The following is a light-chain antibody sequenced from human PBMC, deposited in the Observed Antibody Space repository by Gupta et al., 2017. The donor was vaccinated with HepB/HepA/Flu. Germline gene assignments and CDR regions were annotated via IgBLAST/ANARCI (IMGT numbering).Light chain of an antibody. CDR1: QSVSSSY. Sequence: VLTHSPGTLSLSPGERATLSCRASQSVSSSYLAWYQQKPGQAPRLLIYGASSRATGIPDRFSGSGSGTDFTLTISRLEPEDFAVYYCQQYGSSQITFGQGTRLEIK. J-gene: IGKJ5*01. CDR3: QQYGSSQIT. V-gene: IGKV3-20*01. CDR2: GAS.